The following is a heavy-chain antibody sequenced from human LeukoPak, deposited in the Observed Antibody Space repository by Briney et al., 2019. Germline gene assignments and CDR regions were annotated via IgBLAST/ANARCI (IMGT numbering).Heavy chain of an antibody. CDR3: ARGRVSSSTWYSTYYYYFYMDV. V-gene: IGHV4-59*01. CDR2: VDHTGST. J-gene: IGHJ6*03. D-gene: IGHD1-1*01. Sequence: SETLSLTCSVSDDSITMYYWTWIRQPPGRGLEWIGYVDHTGSTNFNPSLNGRVSISRDTTKNLFSLRLRSVTAADTAVYFCARGRVSSSTWYSTYYYYFYMDVWGKGTTVTVSS. CDR1: DDSITMYY.